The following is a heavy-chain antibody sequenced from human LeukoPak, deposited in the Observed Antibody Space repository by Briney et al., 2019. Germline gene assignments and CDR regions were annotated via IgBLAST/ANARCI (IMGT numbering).Heavy chain of an antibody. CDR1: GFTFSNAW. Sequence: GGSLRLSCAASGFTFSNAWMSWVRQAPGKGLEWVGRIKSKTDGGTTDYAAPVKGRFTISRDDSKNTLYLQMNSLKTEDTAVYYCTTEPIRFGESSFDYWGQGTLVTVSS. D-gene: IGHD3-10*01. J-gene: IGHJ4*02. CDR2: IKSKTDGGTT. V-gene: IGHV3-15*01. CDR3: TTEPIRFGESSFDY.